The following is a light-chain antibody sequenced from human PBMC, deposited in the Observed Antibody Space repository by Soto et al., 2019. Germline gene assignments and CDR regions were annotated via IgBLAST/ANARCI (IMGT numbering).Light chain of an antibody. CDR3: SSYTSSSTSYV. V-gene: IGLV2-14*01. J-gene: IGLJ1*01. CDR2: EVS. CDR1: SSDVGGYKH. Sequence: QSALTQPASVSGSPGQSITISCTGTSSDVGGYKHVSWYQQHPGKAPKLMIYEVSNRPSGVSNRFSGSKSGNTASLTISGLQAEDEADYYCSSYTSSSTSYVFGTGTKLTVL.